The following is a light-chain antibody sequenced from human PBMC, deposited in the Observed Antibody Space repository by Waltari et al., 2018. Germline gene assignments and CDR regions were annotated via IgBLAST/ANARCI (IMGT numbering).Light chain of an antibody. CDR1: QSVSNN. CDR2: DAS. J-gene: IGKJ2*01. V-gene: IGKV3-15*01. CDR3: QQYNNWPLYT. Sequence: EAMMTQSPATLSVSPGDRATLPCRASQSVSNNVAWFQQKPGKAPSLLIYDASTRAPGVPARFSGSGSGTEFTLTISSLQTEDFAVYYCQQYNNWPLYTFGQGTKLEIK.